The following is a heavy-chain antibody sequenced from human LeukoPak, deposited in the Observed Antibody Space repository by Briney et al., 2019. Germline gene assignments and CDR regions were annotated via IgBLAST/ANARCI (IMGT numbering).Heavy chain of an antibody. D-gene: IGHD6-13*01. Sequence: SETLSLTCTVSGGSISSYYWSWIRKPPGKGLEWIGYIYYSGSTNYNPSLKSRVTISVDTSKNQFSLKLSSVTAADTAVYYCAREGAAAGTYYYYYMDVWGKGTTVTVSS. CDR3: AREGAAAGTYYYYYMDV. CDR1: GGSISSYY. CDR2: IYYSGST. V-gene: IGHV4-59*01. J-gene: IGHJ6*03.